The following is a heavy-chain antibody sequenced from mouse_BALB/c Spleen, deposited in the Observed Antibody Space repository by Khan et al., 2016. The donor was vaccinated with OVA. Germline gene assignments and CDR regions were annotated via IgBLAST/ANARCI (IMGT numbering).Heavy chain of an antibody. D-gene: IGHD2-14*01. CDR3: VRDGAYHRNDGWFAY. CDR1: GYTFTSYT. Sequence: QVQLKQSGAELARPGASVKMSCKASGYTFTSYTIHWIKKRPGQGLEWIGYINPSNGYTNYNQKFKDKATLPTDKSSTTAYLQLSSLTSDDSAVYNCVRDGAYHRNDGWFAYWGQGTLVTVDA. J-gene: IGHJ3*01. CDR2: INPSNGYT. V-gene: IGHV1-4*01.